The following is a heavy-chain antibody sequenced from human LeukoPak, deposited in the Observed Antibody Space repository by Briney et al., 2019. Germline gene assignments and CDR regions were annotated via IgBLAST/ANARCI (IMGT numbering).Heavy chain of an antibody. CDR2: INPNSGGT. J-gene: IGHJ4*02. CDR3: ARDRRFTFGDYAKYYFDY. CDR1: GYTFTVYY. D-gene: IGHD3-10*01. V-gene: IGHV1-2*02. Sequence: ASVKVSCTASGYTFTVYYMHWVRQAPGQGLEWMGWINPNSGGTNYAQKFQGRVTMTRDTSISTAYMELSRLRSDDTAVYYCARDRRFTFGDYAKYYFDYWGQGTLVTVSS.